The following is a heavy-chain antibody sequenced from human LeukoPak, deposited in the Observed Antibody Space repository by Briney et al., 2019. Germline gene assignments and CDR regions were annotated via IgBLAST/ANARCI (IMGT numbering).Heavy chain of an antibody. CDR1: GGSFSGYY. CDR3: ARADIVATIDYYYYYMDV. Sequence: SETLSLTCAVYGGSFSGYYWSWIRQPPGKGLEWIGEINHSGSTNYNPSLKSRVTISVDTSKNQFSLKLSSVTAADTAVYYCARADIVATIDYYYYYMDVWGKGITVTVSS. V-gene: IGHV4-34*01. D-gene: IGHD5-12*01. CDR2: INHSGST. J-gene: IGHJ6*03.